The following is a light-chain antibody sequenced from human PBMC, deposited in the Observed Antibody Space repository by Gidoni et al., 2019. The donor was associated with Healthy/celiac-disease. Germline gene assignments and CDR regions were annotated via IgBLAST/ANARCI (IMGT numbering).Light chain of an antibody. CDR3: CSYAGSWV. CDR2: EGS. J-gene: IGLJ3*02. V-gene: IGLV2-23*01. CDR1: SSDVWSYNL. Sequence: QSALTQPASVSGCPGQSITISCTGSSSDVWSYNLVSWYQQHPGKAPKLMFYEGSKRTSGVSNRFSGSKSGNTASLTISGLQAEDEADYYCCSYAGSWVFGGGTKLTVL.